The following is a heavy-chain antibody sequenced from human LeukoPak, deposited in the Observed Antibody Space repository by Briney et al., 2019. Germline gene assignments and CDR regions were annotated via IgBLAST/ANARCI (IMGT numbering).Heavy chain of an antibody. V-gene: IGHV1-18*01. CDR3: ARGGTFQYYFDY. CDR2: ISAYNGNT. Sequence: MGWISAYNGNTNYAQKLQGRVTMTTDTSTSTAYMELRSLRSDDTAVYYCARGGTFQYYFDYWGQGTLVTVSS. J-gene: IGHJ4*02.